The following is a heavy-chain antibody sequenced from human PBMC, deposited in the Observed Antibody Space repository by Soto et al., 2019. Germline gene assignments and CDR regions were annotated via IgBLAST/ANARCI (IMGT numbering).Heavy chain of an antibody. J-gene: IGHJ6*03. Sequence: QVQLQESGPGLVKPSETLSLTCTVSGGSISSYYGSWFRQPPGKGLEWIGYIYYSGSTNDKPSLTSRVTRSVATSKNQFSLKLISVTAADTAVYYCAREGIYSGHSHYYYYYYMDVWGKGTTVTVSS. D-gene: IGHD6-25*01. V-gene: IGHV4-59*01. CDR2: IYYSGST. CDR1: GGSISSYY. CDR3: AREGIYSGHSHYYYYYYMDV.